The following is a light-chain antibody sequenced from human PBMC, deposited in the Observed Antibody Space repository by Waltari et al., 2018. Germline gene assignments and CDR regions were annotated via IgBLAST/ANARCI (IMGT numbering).Light chain of an antibody. CDR3: QQYVNYWT. CDR1: QSVNSW. Sequence: DIQMTQSPSTLSASVGDRVNITCRASQSVNSWLAWYQQKPGKAPELLIYEASSLESGVPSRFSGSGSGKEFTLTISSLQPDDFGTYYCQQYVNYWTFGQGTKVEIK. V-gene: IGKV1-5*03. CDR2: EAS. J-gene: IGKJ1*01.